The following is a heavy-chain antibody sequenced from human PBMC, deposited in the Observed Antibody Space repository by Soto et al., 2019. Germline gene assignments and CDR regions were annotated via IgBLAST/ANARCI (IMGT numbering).Heavy chain of an antibody. V-gene: IGHV3-30*18. CDR2: ISYDGSNK. CDR1: GFSFCSYG. D-gene: IGHD3-22*01. CDR3: AKVREDDSSGYYYYVLRGLHI. Sequence: GGSPRLSCAASGFSFCSYGMHWFRQAPGKGLEWVAVISYDGSNKYYADSVKGRFTISRDNSKNTLYLQMNSLRAEDTAVYYCAKVREDDSSGYYYYVLRGLHIWGQLTMVTVS. J-gene: IGHJ3*02.